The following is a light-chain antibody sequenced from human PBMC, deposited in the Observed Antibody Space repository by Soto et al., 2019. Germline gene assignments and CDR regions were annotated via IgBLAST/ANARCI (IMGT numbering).Light chain of an antibody. CDR1: QRVSSSF. Sequence: EIVLTQSPGTLSLSPGERATLSCGASQRVSSSFLAWYQQKPGQAPRLLIYGTSIRATGIPGRFSGSGSGTDFTLTISRLEPEDSAVYYCQQYGSSLHTFGQGTKVEIK. CDR2: GTS. J-gene: IGKJ1*01. V-gene: IGKV3-20*01. CDR3: QQYGSSLHT.